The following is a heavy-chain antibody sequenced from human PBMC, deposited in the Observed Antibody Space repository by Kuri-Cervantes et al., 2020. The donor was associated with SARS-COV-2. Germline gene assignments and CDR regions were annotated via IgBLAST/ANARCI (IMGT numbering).Heavy chain of an antibody. CDR2: IYYSGST. Sequence: GSLRLSCTVSGGSISSSTYYWGWIRQPPGKGLEWIGTIYYSGSTYYNPSLKSRVTISVDRSKNQFSLKLSSVTAADTAVYYCARRLKDGPPDYWGRGTLVTVSS. V-gene: IGHV4-39*07. J-gene: IGHJ4*02. CDR3: ARRLKDGPPDY. CDR1: GGSISSSTYY.